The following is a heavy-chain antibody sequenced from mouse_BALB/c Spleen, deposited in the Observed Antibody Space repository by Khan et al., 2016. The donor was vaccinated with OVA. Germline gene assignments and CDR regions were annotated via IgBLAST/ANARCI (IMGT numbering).Heavy chain of an antibody. D-gene: IGHD1-1*01. V-gene: IGHV1-9*01. CDR1: GNTFSTYW. CDR3: ARVNSGSRDYFDN. Sequence: QVQLQQSGADLMKPGASVKISCKVTGNTFSTYWIEWIKKRPGHGLEWIGEILPGSGSTNCNEKFKGKATFTADTSSNTAYMQLSSLTSEDSAVYYSARVNSGSRDYFDNWGQGTTLTVSA. CDR2: ILPGSGST. J-gene: IGHJ2*01.